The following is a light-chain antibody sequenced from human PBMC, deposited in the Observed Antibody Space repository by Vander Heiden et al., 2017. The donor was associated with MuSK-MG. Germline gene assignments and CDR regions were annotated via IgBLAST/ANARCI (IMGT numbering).Light chain of an antibody. CDR3: QQANSFPLT. J-gene: IGKJ2*01. Sequence: DIQTTQFPSSVSAAVGARVTITCRSSQGISSWFAWYRQKTGKAPKLLLDAASNLQSGVPSRFGGSGSGTDFTLTISSLQPEDFATYYCQQANSFPLTFGQGTTLEIK. CDR1: QGISSW. CDR2: AAS. V-gene: IGKV1-12*01.